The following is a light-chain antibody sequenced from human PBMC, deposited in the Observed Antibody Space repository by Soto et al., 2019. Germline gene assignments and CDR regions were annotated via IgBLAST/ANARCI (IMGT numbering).Light chain of an antibody. CDR1: QTISSIY. J-gene: IGKJ4*01. CDR3: QQYGTSCT. V-gene: IGKV3-20*01. CDR2: GTS. Sequence: EIVLTQSPGTLSLSPGERATLSCRASQTISSIYLAWYQHKPGQAPRLLIYGTSNRATGIPDRFSGSGSGTDFTLTISRLEPEDVAVYYCQQYGTSCTFRGGTKVEIK.